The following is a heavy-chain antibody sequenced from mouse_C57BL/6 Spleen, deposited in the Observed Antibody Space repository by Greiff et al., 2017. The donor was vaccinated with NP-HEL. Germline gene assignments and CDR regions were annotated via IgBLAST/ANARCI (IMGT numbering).Heavy chain of an antibody. CDR1: GYSFTGYF. CDR3: AREFTTVVATYYFDY. V-gene: IGHV1-20*01. D-gene: IGHD1-1*01. Sequence: EVQLQQSGPELVKPGDSVKISCKASGYSFTGYFMNWVMQSHGKSLEWIGRINPYNGDTFYNQKFKGKATLTVDKSSSTAHMELRSLTSEDSAVYYCAREFTTVVATYYFDYWGQGTTLTVSS. CDR2: INPYNGDT. J-gene: IGHJ2*01.